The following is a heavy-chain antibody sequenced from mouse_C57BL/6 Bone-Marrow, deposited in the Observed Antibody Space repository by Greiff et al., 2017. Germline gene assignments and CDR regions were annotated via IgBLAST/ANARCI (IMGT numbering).Heavy chain of an antibody. J-gene: IGHJ4*01. CDR2: IYPRSGNT. CDR3: AKNRVYAMDY. V-gene: IGHV1-81*01. CDR1: GYTITSYG. Sequence: QVQLQQSGAELARPGASVKLSCKASGYTITSYGISWVKQRTGQGLEWIGEIYPRSGNTYYNEKFKGKATLTADKSSSTAYMELRSLTSEDSAVYFCAKNRVYAMDYWGQGTSVTVSS.